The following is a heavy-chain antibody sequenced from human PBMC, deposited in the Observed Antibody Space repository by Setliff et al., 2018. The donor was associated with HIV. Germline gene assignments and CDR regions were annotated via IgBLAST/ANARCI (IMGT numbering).Heavy chain of an antibody. CDR1: GGSFSAYY. J-gene: IGHJ4*02. CDR3: ARDKRYRFPFDS. V-gene: IGHV4-34*01. D-gene: IGHD2-2*02. CDR2: ISHTGST. Sequence: SETLSLTCAVYGGSFSAYYWSWIRQSPEMGLEWIAEISHTGSTKYNPSLGSRVTISLATSKNQFSLCLRSLSAADTAVYYCARDKRYRFPFDSWGQGTLVTVSS.